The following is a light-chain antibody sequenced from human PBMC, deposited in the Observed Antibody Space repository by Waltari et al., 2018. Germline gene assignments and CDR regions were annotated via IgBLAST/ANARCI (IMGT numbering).Light chain of an antibody. CDR3: QQSYSTPH. CDR1: QRISSY. V-gene: IGKV1-39*01. Sequence: DIQMTQSPSSLSASVGDRVTITCRASQRISSYLNWYQQRPGKAPKLLIYAASSLQSGVPSRFSGRGSGTDFTLTISSLQPEDFATYYCQQSYSTPHFGPGTKVDIK. CDR2: AAS. J-gene: IGKJ3*01.